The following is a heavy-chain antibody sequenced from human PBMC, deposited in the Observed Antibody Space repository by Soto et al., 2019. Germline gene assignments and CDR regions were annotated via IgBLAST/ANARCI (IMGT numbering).Heavy chain of an antibody. V-gene: IGHV1-2*02. D-gene: IGHD3-22*01. J-gene: IGHJ4*02. CDR1: GYTFTGYY. CDR3: ARGADSSSYYQFDY. CDR2: INPNSGGT. Sequence: ASVKGSCKASGYTFTGYYMHWVLQALGQGLEWMGWINPNSGGTNYAQKFQGRVTMTRDTSKNQFSLKLSSVTAADTAVYYCARGADSSSYYQFDYWGQGALVTVSS.